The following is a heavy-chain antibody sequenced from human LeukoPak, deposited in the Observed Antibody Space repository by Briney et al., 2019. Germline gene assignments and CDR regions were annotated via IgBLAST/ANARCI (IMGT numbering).Heavy chain of an antibody. J-gene: IGHJ4*02. D-gene: IGHD6-13*01. V-gene: IGHV4-59*01. CDR1: GDSISSFY. CDR3: ATGYSSTWYYFDY. Sequence: SETLSLTCTVSGDSISSFYWSWIRQPPGKGLEWIGYIYHSGSTNYNPSLKSRVTISADTSKDQFSLKLASVTAADTAVYYCATGYSSTWYYFDYWGQGTLVTVSS. CDR2: IYHSGST.